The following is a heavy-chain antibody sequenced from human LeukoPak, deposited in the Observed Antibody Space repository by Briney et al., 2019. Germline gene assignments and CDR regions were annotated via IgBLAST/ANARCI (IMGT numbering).Heavy chain of an antibody. Sequence: SQTLSLTCAISGDSVSSNSAAWNWITQSPSRGLEWLGRTYYRSKWHNDYAVSVKSRINIHPDTSKNQFSLQLNALTPEDTAVYYCAKTPRTSIAALGAYMDVWGKGTTVTAPS. D-gene: IGHD6-6*01. V-gene: IGHV6-1*01. CDR2: TYYRSKWHN. CDR1: GDSVSSNSAA. CDR3: AKTPRTSIAALGAYMDV. J-gene: IGHJ6*03.